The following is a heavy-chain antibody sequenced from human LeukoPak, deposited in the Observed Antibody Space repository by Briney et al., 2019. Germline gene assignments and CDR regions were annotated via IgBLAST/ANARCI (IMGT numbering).Heavy chain of an antibody. J-gene: IGHJ4*02. D-gene: IGHD6-13*01. V-gene: IGHV1-2*02. CDR1: GYTFTGYY. CDR2: INPNSGGT. CDR3: AREQQLVPDY. Sequence: ASVKVSCKASGYTFTGYYMHWVRQEPGQGLEWMGWINPNSGGTNSAQKFQGRVTMTRDTSISTAYMELSRLRSDDTAVYYCAREQQLVPDYWGQGTLVTVSS.